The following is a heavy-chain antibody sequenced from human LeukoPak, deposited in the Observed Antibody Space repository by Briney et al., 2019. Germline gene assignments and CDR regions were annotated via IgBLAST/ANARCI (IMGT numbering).Heavy chain of an antibody. CDR1: GGSISSSFYY. Sequence: TSETLSLTCTVSGGSISSSFYYWGWIRQPPGERLEWIGYIYYSGSTYYNPSLKSRVTISVDTSKNQFSLKLSSVTAADTAVYYCARDRPQRPMATTAPFALWGRGTLVTVSS. J-gene: IGHJ2*01. CDR3: ARDRPQRPMATTAPFAL. V-gene: IGHV4-30-4*08. CDR2: IYYSGST. D-gene: IGHD5-24*01.